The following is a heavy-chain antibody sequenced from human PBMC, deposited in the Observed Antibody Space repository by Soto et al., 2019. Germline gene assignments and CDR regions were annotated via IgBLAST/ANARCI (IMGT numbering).Heavy chain of an antibody. Sequence: GALRLSCAASGFTFSSYAMSWVRQAPGKGLEWVSAISGSGGSTYYADSVKGRFTISRDNSKNTLYLQMNSLRAEDTAVYYCAKGGSYYDFWSGYSIGLFDYWGQGTLVTVSS. CDR2: ISGSGGST. CDR1: GFTFSSYA. V-gene: IGHV3-23*01. J-gene: IGHJ4*02. CDR3: AKGGSYYDFWSGYSIGLFDY. D-gene: IGHD3-3*01.